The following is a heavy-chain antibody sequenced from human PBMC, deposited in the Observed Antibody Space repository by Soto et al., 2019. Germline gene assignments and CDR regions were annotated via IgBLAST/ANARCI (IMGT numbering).Heavy chain of an antibody. D-gene: IGHD1-1*01. CDR1: GGSISSSSYY. CDR3: ARHPGTGYHTKIPNYYYYGMDV. V-gene: IGHV4-39*01. Sequence: TSETLSLTCPVSGGSISSSSYYWGWIRQPPGKGLEWIGSIYYSGSTYYNPSLKSRVTISVDTSKNQFSLKLSSVTAADTAVYYCARHPGTGYHTKIPNYYYYGMDVWGQGTTVTVSS. CDR2: IYYSGST. J-gene: IGHJ6*02.